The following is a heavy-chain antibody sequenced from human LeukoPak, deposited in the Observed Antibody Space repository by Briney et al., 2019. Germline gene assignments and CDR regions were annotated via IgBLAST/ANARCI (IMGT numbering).Heavy chain of an antibody. Sequence: GASVKVSCKASGGTFSSYAISWVRQAPGQGLEWMGWINPNSGGTNYAQKFQGRVTMTRDTSISTAYMELSRLRSDDTAVYYCARGFEQQHDYWGQGTLVTVSS. CDR1: GGTFSSYA. CDR2: INPNSGGT. CDR3: ARGFEQQHDY. J-gene: IGHJ4*02. D-gene: IGHD6-13*01. V-gene: IGHV1-2*02.